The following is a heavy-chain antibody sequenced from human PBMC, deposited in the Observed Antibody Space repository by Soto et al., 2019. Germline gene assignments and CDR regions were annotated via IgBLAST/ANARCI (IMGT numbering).Heavy chain of an antibody. CDR2: ISSTGIYK. CDR1: GFPFSDYY. J-gene: IGHJ5*02. V-gene: IGHV3-11*06. D-gene: IGHD3-10*01. Sequence: QEQLVESGGGWVKPGGSLRLSCAASGFPFSDYYIDWIRQAPWKGLEWISYISSTGIYKRYADSVKGRFTIARDNANNSLVLQMNSLRADDTAVYYCVRDLYGSGTSLRGWFDPWGQGTLVTVSS. CDR3: VRDLYGSGTSLRGWFDP.